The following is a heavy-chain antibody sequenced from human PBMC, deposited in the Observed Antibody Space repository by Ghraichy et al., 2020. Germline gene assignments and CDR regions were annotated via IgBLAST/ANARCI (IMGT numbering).Heavy chain of an antibody. J-gene: IGHJ3*02. Sequence: GSLRLSCAVFGGSFNDYSWTWIRQSPGKGLEWIGEINHSGATNYNPSLKSRVTISEDASKKQFSLKLNSVTAADTAVYYCARRSYSGYSGAFDIWGQGTMVTVSS. V-gene: IGHV4-34*01. CDR1: GGSFNDYS. D-gene: IGHD3-10*01. CDR3: ARRSYSGYSGAFDI. CDR2: INHSGAT.